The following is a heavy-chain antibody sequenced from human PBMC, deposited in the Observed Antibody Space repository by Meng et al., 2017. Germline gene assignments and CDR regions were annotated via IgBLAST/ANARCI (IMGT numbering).Heavy chain of an antibody. J-gene: IGHJ5*02. CDR2: ISYSGAT. CDR1: AASISSAVF. Sequence: QVQLQESGPRLVRPSQTLSLTCTVPAASISSAVFWIWIRQPPGKDLEWIGYISYSGATHYNPSLKSRLTISVDTAKNQFSLSLSSVTAADTAVYYCARVVGDCASCYKGWFDPWGQGTLVTVSS. D-gene: IGHD2-2*02. V-gene: IGHV4-30-4*01. CDR3: ARVVGDCASCYKGWFDP.